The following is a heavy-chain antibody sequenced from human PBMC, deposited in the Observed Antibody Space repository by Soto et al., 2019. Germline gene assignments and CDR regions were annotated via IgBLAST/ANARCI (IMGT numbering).Heavy chain of an antibody. CDR1: GYTFTSYA. CDR2: INAGNGNT. D-gene: IGHD4-17*01. Sequence: GASVKVSCKASGYTFTSYAMHWVRQAPGQRLEWMGWINAGNGNTKYSQKFQGRVTITRDTSASTAYMELSSLRSEDTAVYYCARVTSSPYGDYPDGLDYWGQGTLVTVSS. J-gene: IGHJ4*02. CDR3: ARVTSSPYGDYPDGLDY. V-gene: IGHV1-3*01.